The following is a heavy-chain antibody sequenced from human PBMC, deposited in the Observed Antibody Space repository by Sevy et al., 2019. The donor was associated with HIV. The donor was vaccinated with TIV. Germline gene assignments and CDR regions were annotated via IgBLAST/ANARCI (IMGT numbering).Heavy chain of an antibody. Sequence: GGSLRLSCAASGFAFSSYTMNWVRRAPGKGLEWVSYISSGSRSIYYADSVKGRFTISRDNAKNLLYMQMNSLRDEDTAVYFCARDSAETAALDFWGQGTLVTVSS. CDR3: ARDSAETAALDF. CDR1: GFAFSSYT. J-gene: IGHJ4*02. V-gene: IGHV3-48*02. D-gene: IGHD5-18*01. CDR2: ISSGSRSI.